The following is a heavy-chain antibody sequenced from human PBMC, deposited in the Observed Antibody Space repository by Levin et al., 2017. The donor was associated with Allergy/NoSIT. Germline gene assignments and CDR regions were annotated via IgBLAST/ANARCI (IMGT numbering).Heavy chain of an antibody. CDR2: INPSGGST. CDR1: GYTFTSYY. V-gene: IGHV1-46*01. Sequence: KSGESLKISCKASGYTFTSYYMHWVRQAPGQGLEWMGIINPSGGSTSYAQKFQGRVTMTRDTSTSTVYMELSSLRSEDTAVYYCARDLPEGSDIDSEDYWGQGTLVTVSS. D-gene: IGHD3-10*01. CDR3: ARDLPEGSDIDSEDY. J-gene: IGHJ4*02.